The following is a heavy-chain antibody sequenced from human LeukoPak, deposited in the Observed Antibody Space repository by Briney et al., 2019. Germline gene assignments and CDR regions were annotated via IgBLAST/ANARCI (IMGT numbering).Heavy chain of an antibody. CDR1: GFTFSSYS. J-gene: IGHJ4*02. Sequence: PGGSLRLSCAASGFTFSSYSMNWVRQAPGKGLEWVSSISSRSSYIYYADSVKGRFTISRDNAKNSLYLQMNSLRAEDTAVYYCARGSSTYGEYYFDYWGQGTLVTVSS. D-gene: IGHD4-11*01. CDR2: ISSRSSYI. CDR3: ARGSSTYGEYYFDY. V-gene: IGHV3-21*01.